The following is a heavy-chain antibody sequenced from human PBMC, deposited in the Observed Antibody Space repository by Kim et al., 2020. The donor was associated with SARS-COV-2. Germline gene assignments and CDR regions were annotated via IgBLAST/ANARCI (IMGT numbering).Heavy chain of an antibody. CDR3: AKQAQRWLQSLAMGGFDY. J-gene: IGHJ4*02. CDR2: ISGSGGST. CDR1: GFTFSSYA. D-gene: IGHD3-16*02. Sequence: GGSLRLSCAASGFTFSSYAMSWVRQAPGKGLEWVSAISGSGGSTYYADSVKGRFTISRDNSKNTLYLQMNSLRAEDTAVYYCAKQAQRWLQSLAMGGFDYWGQGTLVTVSS. V-gene: IGHV3-23*01.